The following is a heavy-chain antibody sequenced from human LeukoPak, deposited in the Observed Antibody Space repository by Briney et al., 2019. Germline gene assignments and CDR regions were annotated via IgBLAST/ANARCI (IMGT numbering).Heavy chain of an antibody. CDR2: INPNSGDT. D-gene: IGHD3-9*01. CDR3: VGGLRYFAWNDY. CDR1: GYTFTGYY. V-gene: IGHV1-2*02. Sequence: GASVNVSCKASGYTFTGYYMHWVRQAPGQGREGMGWINPNSGDTNYAQKFQGRVTMTRDTSISTAYMELSSLRSDDTAVYYCVGGLRYFAWNDYWGQGTLVTVSS. J-gene: IGHJ4*02.